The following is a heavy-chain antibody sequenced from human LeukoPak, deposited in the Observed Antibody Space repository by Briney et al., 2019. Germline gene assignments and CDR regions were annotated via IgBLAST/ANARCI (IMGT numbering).Heavy chain of an antibody. V-gene: IGHV1-69*05. D-gene: IGHD4-11*01. CDR2: IIPIFGTA. CDR3: ARHHSNYYYYYMDV. CDR1: GGTFSSYA. Sequence: ASVKVSCKASGGTFSSYAISWVRQAPGQGLEWMGGIIPIFGTANYAQKFQGRVTITTDESTSTAYMELSSLRSEDTVVYYCARHHSNYYYYYMDVWGKGTTVTVSS. J-gene: IGHJ6*03.